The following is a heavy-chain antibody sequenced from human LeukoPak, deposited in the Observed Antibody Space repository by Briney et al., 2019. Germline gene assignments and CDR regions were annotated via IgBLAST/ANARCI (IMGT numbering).Heavy chain of an antibody. CDR1: GFTFSSYA. D-gene: IGHD3-10*01. CDR2: ISGSGGST. V-gene: IGHV3-23*01. Sequence: GGSLRLSCAASGFTFSSYAMSWVRQAPGKGLEWVSAISGSGGSTYYADSVKGRFTISRDNSKNALYLQMNSLRAEDTAVYYCAKDRYGSGSPFDYWGQGTLVTVSS. CDR3: AKDRYGSGSPFDY. J-gene: IGHJ4*02.